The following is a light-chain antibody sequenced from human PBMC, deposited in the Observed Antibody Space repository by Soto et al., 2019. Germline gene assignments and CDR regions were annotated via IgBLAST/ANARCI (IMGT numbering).Light chain of an antibody. V-gene: IGLV2-14*03. J-gene: IGLJ2*01. CDR2: DVS. Sequence: QSVLTQHASVSGSPGQSITISCTGTSSDVGGYNYVSWYQQHPGKAPKLMIYDVSNRPSGVSNRFSGSKSVNTASLTISGLQAEDEADYYCSSYTSGSTVVFGGGTQLTVL. CDR1: SSDVGGYNY. CDR3: SSYTSGSTVV.